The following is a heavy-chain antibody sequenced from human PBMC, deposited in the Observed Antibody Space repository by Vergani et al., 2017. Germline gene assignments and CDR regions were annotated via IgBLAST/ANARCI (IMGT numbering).Heavy chain of an antibody. Sequence: QVQLVQSGAEVKKPGSSVKVSCKASGGTFSSYAISWVRQAPGQGLEWMGGIIPIFGTANYAQKFQGRVTITADESTSTAYMELSSLRSEDTAVYYCARAVKGGYDVIFYYYGMDVWGQGTTVTVSS. CDR1: GGTFSSYA. CDR2: IIPIFGTA. V-gene: IGHV1-69*01. J-gene: IGHJ6*02. D-gene: IGHD5-12*01. CDR3: ARAVKGGYDVIFYYYGMDV.